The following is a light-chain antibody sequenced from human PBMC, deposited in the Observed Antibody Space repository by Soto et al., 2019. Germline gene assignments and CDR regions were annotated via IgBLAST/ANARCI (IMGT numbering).Light chain of an antibody. Sequence: EIVMTQSPATLSVSPGERATLSCRASQSVSSNFAWYQQNPGQAPRLLIYGASTRATGIPARFSGSGSGTGFTLTISSLQSEDFAVYYCQQYNNWPLTFGGGTKVEIK. V-gene: IGKV3-15*01. CDR1: QSVSSN. J-gene: IGKJ4*01. CDR2: GAS. CDR3: QQYNNWPLT.